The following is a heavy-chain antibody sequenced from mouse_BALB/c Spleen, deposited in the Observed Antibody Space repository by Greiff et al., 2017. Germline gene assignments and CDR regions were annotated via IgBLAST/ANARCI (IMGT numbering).Heavy chain of an antibody. V-gene: IGHV10-1*02. CDR1: GFTFNTYA. Sequence: EVQLVESGGGLVQPKGSLKLSCAASGFTFNTYAMNWVRQAPGKGLEWVARIRSKSNNYATYYADSVKDRFTISRDDSQSMLYLQMNNLKTEDTAMYYCVRHRYYGNYAYAMDYWGQGTSVTVSS. D-gene: IGHD2-1*01. CDR3: VRHRYYGNYAYAMDY. J-gene: IGHJ4*01. CDR2: IRSKSNNYAT.